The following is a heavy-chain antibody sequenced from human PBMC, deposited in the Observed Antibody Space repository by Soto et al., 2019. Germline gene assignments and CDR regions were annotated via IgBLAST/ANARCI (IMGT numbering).Heavy chain of an antibody. Sequence: SSETLSLTCTVSGGSITTDTYYWGWIRQPPGKGPEWIGSISYTGSTYFNPSLKSRVTISVDTSKSHFSLKLTSVTASDTAVYYCASHRYTHGYFDCFDPWGQGTLVTVSS. CDR2: ISYTGST. CDR3: ASHRYTHGYFDCFDP. D-gene: IGHD5-18*01. CDR1: GGSITTDTYY. V-gene: IGHV4-39*01. J-gene: IGHJ5*02.